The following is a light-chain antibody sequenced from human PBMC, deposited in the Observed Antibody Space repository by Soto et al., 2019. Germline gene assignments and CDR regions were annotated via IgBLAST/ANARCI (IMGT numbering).Light chain of an antibody. CDR3: AAWDDSLSGRGV. Sequence: QYVLTQPPSASGTPGQRVTISCSGSSSNIGNNYVYWYQMVPGTAPKLLIYRNNQRPSGVPDRFSGSRSGTSASLAISGLRSEDEADYYCAAWDDSLSGRGVFGGGTQLTVL. V-gene: IGLV1-47*01. CDR1: SSNIGNNY. CDR2: RNN. J-gene: IGLJ2*01.